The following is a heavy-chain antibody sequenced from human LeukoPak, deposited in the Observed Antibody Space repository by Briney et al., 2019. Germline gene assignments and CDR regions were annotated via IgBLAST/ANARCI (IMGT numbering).Heavy chain of an antibody. CDR1: GFTFSSYG. CDR3: ANTPPYYGDILTGPPAFDP. D-gene: IGHD3-9*01. Sequence: GRSLRLSCAAFGFTFSSYGMHWVRQAPGKGLEWVAVISYDGSNKYYADSVKGRFTISRDNSKNTLYLQMNSLRAEDTAVYYCANTPPYYGDILTGPPAFDPWGQGTLVTVSS. J-gene: IGHJ5*02. V-gene: IGHV3-30*18. CDR2: ISYDGSNK.